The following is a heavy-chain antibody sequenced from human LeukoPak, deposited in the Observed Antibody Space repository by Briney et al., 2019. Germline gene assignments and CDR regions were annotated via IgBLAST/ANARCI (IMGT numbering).Heavy chain of an antibody. D-gene: IGHD4-17*01. CDR2: INPNSGGT. CDR1: GYTFTGYY. CDR3: ARAIMTTVTPGY. V-gene: IGHV1-2*02. Sequence: VASVKVSCKASGYTFTGYYMHWVRQAPGQGLEWMGWINPNSGGTNYAQKFQGRVTMTRDTSISTAYMELNRLRSDDTAVYYCARAIMTTVTPGYWGQGNPVTVSS. J-gene: IGHJ4*02.